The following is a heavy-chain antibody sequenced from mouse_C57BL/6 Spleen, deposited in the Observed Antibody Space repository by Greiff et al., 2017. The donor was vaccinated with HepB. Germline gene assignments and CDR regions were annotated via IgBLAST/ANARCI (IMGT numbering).Heavy chain of an antibody. CDR2: IYPGDGDT. CDR3: AREATVVLDY. J-gene: IGHJ2*01. V-gene: IGHV1-80*01. Sequence: VMLVESGAELVKPGASVKISCKASGYAFSSYWMNWVKQRPGKGLEWIGQIYPGDGDTNYNGKFKGKATLTADKSSSTAYMQLSSLTSEDSAVYFCAREATVVLDYWGQGTTLTVSS. CDR1: GYAFSSYW. D-gene: IGHD1-1*01.